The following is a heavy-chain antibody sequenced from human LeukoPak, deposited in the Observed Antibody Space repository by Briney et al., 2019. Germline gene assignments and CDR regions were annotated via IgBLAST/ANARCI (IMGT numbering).Heavy chain of an antibody. J-gene: IGHJ4*02. V-gene: IGHV3-30*02. CDR3: AKGLEGSGSYPTLDY. D-gene: IGHD1-26*01. CDR1: GFTFSSYG. Sequence: GGSLRLSCAASGFTFSSYGMHWVRQAPGEGLEWVAFIRYDGSNKYYADSVKGRFTISRDNSKNTLYLQMNSLRAEDTAVYYCAKGLEGSGSYPTLDYWGQGTLVTVSS. CDR2: IRYDGSNK.